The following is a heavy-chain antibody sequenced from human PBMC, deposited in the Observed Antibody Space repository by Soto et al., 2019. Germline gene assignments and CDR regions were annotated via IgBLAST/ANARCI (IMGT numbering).Heavy chain of an antibody. CDR2: ISYDGGNK. CDR3: ARDRPEDSSGVDY. CDR1: GFTFSSYA. D-gene: IGHD3-22*01. J-gene: IGHJ4*02. Sequence: QVQLVESGGGVVQPGRSLRLSCAASGFTFSSYAMHWVRQAPGKGLEWVAVISYDGGNKYYADSVKGRFTISRDNSKNTLYLQMNSLRAEDTAVYYCARDRPEDSSGVDYWGQGTLVTVSS. V-gene: IGHV3-30-3*01.